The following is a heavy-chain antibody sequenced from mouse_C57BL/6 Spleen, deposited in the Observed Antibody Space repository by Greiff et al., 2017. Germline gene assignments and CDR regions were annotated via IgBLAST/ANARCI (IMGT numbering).Heavy chain of an antibody. CDR3: AKSFAY. CDR1: GYTFTDYY. Sequence: QVQLKESGAELVRPGASVKLSCKASGYTFTDYYINWVKQRPGQGLEWIARIYPGSGNTYYNEKFKGKATLTAEKSSSTAYMQLSSLTSEDSAVYFCAKSFAYWGQGTLVTVSA. CDR2: IYPGSGNT. J-gene: IGHJ3*01. V-gene: IGHV1-76*01.